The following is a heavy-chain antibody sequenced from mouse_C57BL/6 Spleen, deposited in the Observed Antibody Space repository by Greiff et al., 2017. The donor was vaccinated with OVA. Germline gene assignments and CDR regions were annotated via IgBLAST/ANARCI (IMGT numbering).Heavy chain of an antibody. V-gene: IGHV1-42*01. CDR1: GYSFTGYY. Sequence: VQLQQSGPELVKPGASVKISCKASGYSFTGYYMNWVKQSPEKSLEWIGEINPSTGGTTYNQKFKAKATLTVDKSSSTAYMQLKSLTSEDSAVYYCARGDTTVVETWFAYWGQGTLVTVSA. D-gene: IGHD1-1*01. J-gene: IGHJ3*01. CDR2: INPSTGGT. CDR3: ARGDTTVVETWFAY.